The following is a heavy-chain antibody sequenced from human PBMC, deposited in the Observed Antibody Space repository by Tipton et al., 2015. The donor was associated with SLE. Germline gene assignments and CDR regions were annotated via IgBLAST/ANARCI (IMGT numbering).Heavy chain of an antibody. CDR2: ISSSSSYT. J-gene: IGHJ6*02. CDR3: ARDSLVPAAIPGLDV. V-gene: IGHV3-11*06. CDR1: GFTFSDYY. D-gene: IGHD2-2*01. Sequence: SLRLSCAASGFTFSDYYMSWIRQAPGKGLEWVSYISSSSSYTNYADSVKGRFTISRDNAKNSLYLQMNSLRAEDTAVYYCARDSLVPAAIPGLDVWGQGTTVTVSS.